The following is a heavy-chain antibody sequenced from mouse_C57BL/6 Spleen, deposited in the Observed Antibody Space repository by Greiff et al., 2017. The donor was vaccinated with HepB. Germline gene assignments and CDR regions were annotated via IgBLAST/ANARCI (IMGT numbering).Heavy chain of an antibody. CDR1: GFTFSSYT. J-gene: IGHJ3*01. Sequence: EVQVVESGGGLVKPGGSLKLSCAASGFTFSSYTMSWVRQTPEKRLEWVATISGGGGNTYYPDSVKGRFTISRDNAKNTLYLQMSSLRSEDTALYYCARHPYDYGGAWFAYWGQGTLVTVSA. CDR3: ARHPYDYGGAWFAY. D-gene: IGHD2-4*01. V-gene: IGHV5-9*01. CDR2: ISGGGGNT.